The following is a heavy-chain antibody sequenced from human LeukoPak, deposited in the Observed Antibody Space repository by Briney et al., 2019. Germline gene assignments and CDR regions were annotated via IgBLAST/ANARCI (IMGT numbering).Heavy chain of an antibody. CDR1: GFTFSSYE. CDR3: ARDISVRGVNFYYYYYYGMDV. D-gene: IGHD3-10*01. Sequence: GGSLRLSCAASGFTFSSYEMNWVRQAPGKGLEWVSYISSSGSSIYYADSVKGRFTISRDNAKNSLYLQMNSLRAEDTAVYYCARDISVRGVNFYYYYYYGMDVWGQGTTVTVSS. CDR2: ISSSGSSI. V-gene: IGHV3-48*03. J-gene: IGHJ6*02.